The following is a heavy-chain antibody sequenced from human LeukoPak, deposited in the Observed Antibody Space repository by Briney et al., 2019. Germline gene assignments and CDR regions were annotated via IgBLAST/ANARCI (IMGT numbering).Heavy chain of an antibody. CDR1: GFTFSSNA. CDR2: ITGNTGTT. V-gene: IGHV3-23*01. D-gene: IGHD3-10*01. Sequence: GGSLRLSCAAYGFTFSSNAMSWVRQPPGKGLECVSVITGNTGTTYYADAVKGRFTISRDNSKNTLSLQMNSLRAEDTAVYYCAKDAVAPGSGGDYFDYWGQGTLVTVSS. J-gene: IGHJ4*02. CDR3: AKDAVAPGSGGDYFDY.